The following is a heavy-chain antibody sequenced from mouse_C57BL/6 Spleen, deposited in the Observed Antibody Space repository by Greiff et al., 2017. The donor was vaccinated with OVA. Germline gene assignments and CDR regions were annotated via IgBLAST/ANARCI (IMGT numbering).Heavy chain of an antibody. CDR3: ARYSNLDY. D-gene: IGHD2-5*01. J-gene: IGHJ2*01. CDR2: ISSGSSTI. V-gene: IGHV5-17*01. Sequence: EVKLVESGGGLVKPGGSLKLSCAASGFTFSDYGMHWVRQAPEKGLEWVAYISSGSSTIYYADTVKGRFTIARDNAKNTLFLQMTSLRSEDTAMYYCARYSNLDYWGQGTTLTVSS. CDR1: GFTFSDYG.